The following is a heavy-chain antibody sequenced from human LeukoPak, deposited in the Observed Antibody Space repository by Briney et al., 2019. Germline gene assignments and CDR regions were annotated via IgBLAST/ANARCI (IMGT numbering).Heavy chain of an antibody. V-gene: IGHV3-23*01. CDR3: AKDPGYQVVYCFDY. J-gene: IGHJ4*02. Sequence: GGSLRLSXAASGFTFSSYSMSWVRQAPGKGLEWVSGIGGSGGSTDYADSVKGRFTISRDNSKNTLYLQMNSLRVEDTAVYYCAKDPGYQVVYCFDYWGQGTLVTVSS. D-gene: IGHD2-2*01. CDR1: GFTFSSYS. CDR2: IGGSGGST.